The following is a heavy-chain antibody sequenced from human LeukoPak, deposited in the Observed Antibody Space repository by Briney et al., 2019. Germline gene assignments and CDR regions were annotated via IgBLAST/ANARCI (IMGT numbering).Heavy chain of an antibody. CDR3: ARLMAYCGGDCYSAVDY. Sequence: ASVKVSCKVSGYNLTELSMHWVRQAPGKGLEWMGGFDPEDGETIYTQKFQGRVTMTEDTSTDTAYMELSSLRSEDTAVYYCARLMAYCGGDCYSAVDYWGQGTLVTVSS. J-gene: IGHJ4*02. CDR1: GYNLTELS. D-gene: IGHD2-21*02. V-gene: IGHV1-24*01. CDR2: FDPEDGET.